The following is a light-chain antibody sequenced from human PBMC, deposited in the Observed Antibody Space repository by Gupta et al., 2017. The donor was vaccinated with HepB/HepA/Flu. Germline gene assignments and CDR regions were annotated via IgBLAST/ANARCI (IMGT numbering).Light chain of an antibody. CDR2: DAS. CDR3: QQRTYWQLT. Sequence: EVVLTQSPATLSLSPGERATLSCRASQSVANYLAWYQQKPGQAPRLLIYDASSRATGIPARFSGSGSGTDFTLTITSLEPEDFAVYYCQQRTYWQLTFGPGTKVDIK. CDR1: QSVANY. V-gene: IGKV3-11*01. J-gene: IGKJ3*01.